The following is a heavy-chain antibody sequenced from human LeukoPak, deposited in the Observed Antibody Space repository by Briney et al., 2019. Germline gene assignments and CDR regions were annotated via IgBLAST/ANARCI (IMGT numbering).Heavy chain of an antibody. CDR2: IYPGDSDT. Sequence: GESLKISCKGSGYSFTSYWIDWVRQMPGKGLEWMGIIYPGDSDTRYSPSFQGQVTISADKSISTAYLQWSSLKASDTAMYYCAKQRGSIAAAGTLSWFDPWGQGALVTVSS. D-gene: IGHD6-13*01. V-gene: IGHV5-51*01. CDR1: GYSFTSYW. CDR3: AKQRGSIAAAGTLSWFDP. J-gene: IGHJ5*02.